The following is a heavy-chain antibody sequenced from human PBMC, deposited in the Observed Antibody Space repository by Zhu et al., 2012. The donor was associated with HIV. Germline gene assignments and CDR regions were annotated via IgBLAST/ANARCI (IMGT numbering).Heavy chain of an antibody. V-gene: IGHV4-39*01. J-gene: IGHJ3*01. CDR3: AKTRTSGCYSYAFHV. Sequence: QVQLQESGPGLVKPSETLSLSCTVSGGTISSSSYFWAWIRQTPGKGLEWIGSIYYGGSTHYNPSLKSRLSISVDTSKNQFSLKLSSVTAADTALYHCAKTRTSGCYSYAFHVWGQGTMVTVSS. CDR1: GGTISSSSYF. D-gene: IGHD6-19*01. CDR2: IYYGGST.